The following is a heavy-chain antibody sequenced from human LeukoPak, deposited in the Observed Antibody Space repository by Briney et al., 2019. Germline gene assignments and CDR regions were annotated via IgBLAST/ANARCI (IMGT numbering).Heavy chain of an antibody. Sequence: ASVKVSCKASGYTFTSYGISWVRQAPGQGLEWMGWISAYNGNTNYAQNLQGRVTMTTDTSTSTAYMELRSLRSDDTAVYYCARLDAYDSRGGIWGQGTMVTVSS. CDR3: ARLDAYDSRGGI. CDR2: ISAYNGNT. J-gene: IGHJ3*02. D-gene: IGHD3-22*01. CDR1: GYTFTSYG. V-gene: IGHV1-18*01.